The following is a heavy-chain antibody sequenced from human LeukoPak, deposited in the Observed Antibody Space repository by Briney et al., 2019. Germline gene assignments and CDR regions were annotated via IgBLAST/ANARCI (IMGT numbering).Heavy chain of an antibody. CDR1: GGSISSSSYY. J-gene: IGHJ4*02. Sequence: SETLSLTCTVSGGSISSSSYYWGWIRQPPGKGLEWIGSIYYSGSTYYNPSLKSRVTISVDTSKNQFSPKLSSVTAADTAVYYCARQTIRGSSVEGYFDYWGQGTLVTVSS. CDR3: ARQTIRGSSVEGYFDY. CDR2: IYYSGST. D-gene: IGHD1-7*01. V-gene: IGHV4-39*01.